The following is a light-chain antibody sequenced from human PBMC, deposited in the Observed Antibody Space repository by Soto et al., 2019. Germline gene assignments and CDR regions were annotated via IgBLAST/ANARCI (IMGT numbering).Light chain of an antibody. CDR2: TAS. V-gene: IGKV1-12*01. Sequence: DIQMTQSPSSVSASVGDRVTITCRASQDISTWVAWYQQKPGKAPNLLIYTASTLQSGVPSRFSGSGSGTEFTLTISSLQPEDFETSYCQQADTFPRTFGGGTKVEIK. J-gene: IGKJ4*01. CDR3: QQADTFPRT. CDR1: QDISTW.